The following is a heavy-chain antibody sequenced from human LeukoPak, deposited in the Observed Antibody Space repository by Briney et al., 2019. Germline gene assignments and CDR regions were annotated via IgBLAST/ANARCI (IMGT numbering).Heavy chain of an antibody. J-gene: IGHJ4*02. Sequence: SETLSLTCTVSGGSISSYYWSWIRQPPGKGLEWIGYIYYSGSTNYNPSLKSRVTISVDTSKNQFSLKLSSVTAADTAVYYCARERVRGPGVIDYWGQGTLVTVSS. CDR3: ARERVRGPGVIDY. CDR2: IYYSGST. D-gene: IGHD1-1*01. V-gene: IGHV4-59*01. CDR1: GGSISSYY.